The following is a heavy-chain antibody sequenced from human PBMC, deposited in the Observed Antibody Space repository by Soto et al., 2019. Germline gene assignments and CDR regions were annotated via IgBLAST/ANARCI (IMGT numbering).Heavy chain of an antibody. CDR2: IIPVFGTA. CDR1: GGVFSNYA. J-gene: IGHJ5*01. V-gene: IGHV1-69*01. D-gene: IGHD1-26*01. CDR3: ARDRWGSYSFDS. Sequence: QVQLVQSGAEVKKPGSSVKVSCKASGGVFSNYAINWVRQAPGQGLEWMGGIIPVFGTADYPQKFQGRVTITADESTTTAYMELTRLKTEDTAVYFCARDRWGSYSFDSWGQGTLVTVAS.